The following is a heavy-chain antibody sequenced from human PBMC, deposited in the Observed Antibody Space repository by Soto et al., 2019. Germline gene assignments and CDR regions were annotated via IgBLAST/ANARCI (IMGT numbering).Heavy chain of an antibody. V-gene: IGHV3-30-3*01. D-gene: IGHD4-17*01. CDR2: ISYDGSNK. CDR3: ARDLPPTTVTTNYYYGMDV. J-gene: IGHJ6*02. Sequence: GSLRLSCAASGFTFSSYAMHWVRQAPGKGLEWVAVISYDGSNKYYADSVKGRFTISRDNSKNTLYLQMNSLRAEDTAVYYCARDLPPTTVTTNYYYGMDVWGQGTTVTVSS. CDR1: GFTFSSYA.